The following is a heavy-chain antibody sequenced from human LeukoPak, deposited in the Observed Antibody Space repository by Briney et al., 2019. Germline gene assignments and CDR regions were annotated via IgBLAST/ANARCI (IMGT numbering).Heavy chain of an antibody. J-gene: IGHJ4*01. V-gene: IGHV3-7*01. Sequence: GGSLRLSCTASGFSFSSYWMSWVRQAPGKGLEWVANIKQDGNEKYHLDSVKGRFTISRDNAKNSLYLQMNSLRAEDTAVYYWSREFGEPYFFYSWGPGSLVTVSS. CDR3: SREFGEPYFFYS. D-gene: IGHD1-14*01. CDR1: GFSFSSYW. CDR2: IKQDGNEK.